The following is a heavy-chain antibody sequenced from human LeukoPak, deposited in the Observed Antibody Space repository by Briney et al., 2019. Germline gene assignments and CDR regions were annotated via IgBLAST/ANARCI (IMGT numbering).Heavy chain of an antibody. CDR2: ITPIFGTA. CDR1: GGTFSGYA. J-gene: IGHJ4*02. V-gene: IGHV1-69*13. Sequence: SVKVSWKASGGTFSGYAISWVRQAPGQGLEWMGGITPIFGTANYAQKFQGRVTITADESTSTAYMELSSLRSEDTAVYYCARSIAAAGYFDYWGQGTLVTVSS. D-gene: IGHD6-13*01. CDR3: ARSIAAAGYFDY.